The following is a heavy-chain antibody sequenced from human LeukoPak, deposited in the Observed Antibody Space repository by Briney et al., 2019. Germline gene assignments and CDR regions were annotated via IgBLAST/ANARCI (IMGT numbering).Heavy chain of an antibody. Sequence: GGSLRLSCAASGFTFSDYYMSWIRQAPGKGLEWVSYISRSSTTIYYADSVKGRFTISRDNANNSLYLQMNGLRAEDTAVYYCARGTYYYDSSGYSDAFDIWGQGTMVTVSS. V-gene: IGHV3-11*01. CDR2: ISRSSTTI. CDR1: GFTFSDYY. J-gene: IGHJ3*02. CDR3: ARGTYYYDSSGYSDAFDI. D-gene: IGHD3-22*01.